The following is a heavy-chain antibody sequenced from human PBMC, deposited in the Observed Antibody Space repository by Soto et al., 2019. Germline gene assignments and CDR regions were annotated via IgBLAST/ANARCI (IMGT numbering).Heavy chain of an antibody. CDR2: ISGSGGST. Sequence: GGSLRLSCVASGFTFSSYAMSWVRQAPGKGLEWVSAISGSGGSTYYADSVKGRFTISRDNSKNTLYLQMNSLRAEDTAVYYCAKDQVGGSYLLYGYFQHWGQGTLVTVSS. CDR3: AKDQVGGSYLLYGYFQH. V-gene: IGHV3-23*01. J-gene: IGHJ1*01. D-gene: IGHD1-26*01. CDR1: GFTFSSYA.